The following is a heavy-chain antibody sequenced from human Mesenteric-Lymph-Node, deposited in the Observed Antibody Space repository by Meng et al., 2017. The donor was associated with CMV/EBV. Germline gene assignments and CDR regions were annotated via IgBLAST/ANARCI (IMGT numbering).Heavy chain of an antibody. D-gene: IGHD2-2*02. CDR3: ARVMVGVRGDREVVLAAIYMGGYYYYYGMDV. V-gene: IGHV3-23*01. CDR2: ISGSGGST. J-gene: IGHJ6*02. CDR1: GFTFSSYA. Sequence: GESLKISCAASGFTFSSYAMSWVRQAPGKGLEWVSAISGSGGSTYYADSVKGRFTISRDNSKNTLYLQMNSLRAEDTAVYYCARVMVGVRGDREVVLAAIYMGGYYYYYGMDVWGQGTTVTVSS.